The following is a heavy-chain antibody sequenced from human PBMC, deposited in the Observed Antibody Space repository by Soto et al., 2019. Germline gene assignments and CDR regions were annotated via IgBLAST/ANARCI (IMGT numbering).Heavy chain of an antibody. V-gene: IGHV2-5*01. J-gene: IGHJ5*02. CDR1: GFSLSTSGVG. CDR2: IYWNDDK. CDR3: AHRVTYYYDSSGYYWFDP. D-gene: IGHD3-22*01. Sequence: SGPTLVNPTQTLTLTCTFSGFSLSTSGVGVGWIRQPPGKALEWLALIYWNDDKRYSPSLKSRLTITKDSSKNQVVLTMTNMDPVDTATYYCAHRVTYYYDSSGYYWFDPWGQGTLVTVSS.